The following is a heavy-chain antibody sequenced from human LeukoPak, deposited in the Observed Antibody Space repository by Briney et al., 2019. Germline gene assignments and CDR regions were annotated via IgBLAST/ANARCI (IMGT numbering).Heavy chain of an antibody. D-gene: IGHD6-13*01. V-gene: IGHV3-11*01. Sequence: GGSLRLSCAASGFTFSDYYMSWIRQAPGKGLEWVSYISSSGSTIYYADSVKGRFTISRDNAKNSLYLQMNSLRAEDTAVYYCARAFSAAVPWNWFDPWGQGTLVTVSS. CDR2: ISSSGSTI. CDR1: GFTFSDYY. CDR3: ARAFSAAVPWNWFDP. J-gene: IGHJ5*02.